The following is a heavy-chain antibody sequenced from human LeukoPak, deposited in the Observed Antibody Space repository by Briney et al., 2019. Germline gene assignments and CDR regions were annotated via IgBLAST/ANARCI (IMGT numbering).Heavy chain of an antibody. CDR3: ARAARDYYYGSGRMGYYYYYMDV. CDR2: IYYSGST. J-gene: IGHJ6*03. CDR1: GGSISSSSYY. Sequence: SETLSLTCTVSGGSISSSSYYWGWIRQPPGKGLEWIGSIYYSGSTYYNPSLKSRVTLSVDTSKNQFSLKLNSVTAADTAVYYCARAARDYYYGSGRMGYYYYYMDVWGKGTTVTVSS. V-gene: IGHV4-39*07. D-gene: IGHD3-10*01.